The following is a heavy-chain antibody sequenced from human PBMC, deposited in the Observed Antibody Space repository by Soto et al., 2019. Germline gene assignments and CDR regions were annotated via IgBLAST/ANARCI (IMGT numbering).Heavy chain of an antibody. CDR3: VRGGGSNYYGLDV. Sequence: QVQVVQSGAEVKQPGASVKVSCKASGYAFPNYGLTWVRQAPGRGLEWLGWLSPNDGKTNYAQKFQGRVTMTADTSTRTASMDLGSLRFDDTAIYYCVRGGGSNYYGLDVWGQGTAVSVSS. J-gene: IGHJ6*02. D-gene: IGHD3-16*01. CDR2: LSPNDGKT. CDR1: GYAFPNYG. V-gene: IGHV1-18*01.